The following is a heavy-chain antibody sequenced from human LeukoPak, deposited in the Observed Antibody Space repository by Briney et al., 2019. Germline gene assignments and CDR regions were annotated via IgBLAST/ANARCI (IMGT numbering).Heavy chain of an antibody. D-gene: IGHD5-12*01. J-gene: IGHJ5*02. CDR2: INHSGST. CDR3: ARGGQSRWLRTKVISNWFDP. V-gene: IGHV4-34*01. CDR1: GGSFSGYY. Sequence: PSETLSLTCAVYGGSFSGYYWSWIRQPPGKGLEWIGEINHSGSTNYNPSLKSRVTISVDTSKNQFSLKLSSVTAADTAVYYCARGGQSRWLRTKVISNWFDPWGQGTLVTVSS.